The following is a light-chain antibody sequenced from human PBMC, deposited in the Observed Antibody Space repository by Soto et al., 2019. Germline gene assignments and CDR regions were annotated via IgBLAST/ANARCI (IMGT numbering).Light chain of an antibody. Sequence: EIVLTKSPATLYLSPGERATLSCRASQSFSSYLAWYQQKPGQAPRLLIYDASKRATGIPGMFSGRGSGTDLTLTISSLEPEDFAVYYCQQRSNWTPVITFGQGTRLEIK. CDR3: QQRSNWTPVIT. CDR1: QSFSSY. J-gene: IGKJ5*01. CDR2: DAS. V-gene: IGKV3-11*01.